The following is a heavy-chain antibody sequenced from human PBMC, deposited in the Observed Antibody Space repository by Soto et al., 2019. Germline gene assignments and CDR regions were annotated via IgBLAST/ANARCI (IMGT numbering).Heavy chain of an antibody. CDR2: VSGSGADT. CDR1: GFTFSSYA. CDR3: ARFRGTPRSTIED. V-gene: IGHV3-23*01. Sequence: GGSLRLSCAASGFTFSSYAMSWVRQAPGKGLEWVSAVSGSGADTYYADSVKGRFTISRDNSKNTLYLQMNSLRVEDTAAYYCARFRGTPRSTIEDWGQETLVTVSS. D-gene: IGHD1-26*01. J-gene: IGHJ4*02.